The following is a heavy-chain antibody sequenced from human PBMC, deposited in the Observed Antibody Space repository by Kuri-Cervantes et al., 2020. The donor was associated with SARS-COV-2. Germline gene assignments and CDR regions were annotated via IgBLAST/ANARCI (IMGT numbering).Heavy chain of an antibody. CDR3: AKDLGHYGSGSDAFGY. J-gene: IGHJ4*02. Sequence: ETLSLTCAASGFTFSNYAVSWVRQAPGKGLEWVSLISGSDGSTYYADSVKGRFTISRDNSTNTLYLQMNSLRAEDTAVYYCAKDLGHYGSGSDAFGYWGQGTLVTVSS. CDR2: ISGSDGST. V-gene: IGHV3-23*01. CDR1: GFTFSNYA. D-gene: IGHD3-10*01.